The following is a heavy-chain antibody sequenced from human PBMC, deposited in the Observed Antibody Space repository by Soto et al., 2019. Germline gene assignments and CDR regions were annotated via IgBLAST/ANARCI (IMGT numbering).Heavy chain of an antibody. V-gene: IGHV4-59*01. CDR3: ARDVGLQHDTGYYDFWSGKNNWFDP. D-gene: IGHD3-3*01. Sequence: PSETLSLTCTVSGGSISSYYWSWIRQPPGKGLEWIGYIYYSGSTNYNPSLKSRVTISVDTSNNQFSLRLSSVTAADTAVYYCARDVGLQHDTGYYDFWSGKNNWFDPWGQGTLVTVSS. J-gene: IGHJ5*02. CDR1: GGSISSYY. CDR2: IYYSGST.